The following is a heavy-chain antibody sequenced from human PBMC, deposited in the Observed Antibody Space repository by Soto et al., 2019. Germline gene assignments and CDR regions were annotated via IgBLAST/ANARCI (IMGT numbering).Heavy chain of an antibody. D-gene: IGHD3-22*01. Sequence: ASVKVSCKASGYTFTSYAMHWVRQAPGQGLEWMGWMNPNSGNTGYAQKFQGRVTMTRNTSISTAYMELSSLRSEDTAVYYCARDPLYYYDSSGVTGMDVWGQGTTVTVSS. J-gene: IGHJ6*02. CDR3: ARDPLYYYDSSGVTGMDV. CDR1: GYTFTSYA. CDR2: MNPNSGNT. V-gene: IGHV1-8*02.